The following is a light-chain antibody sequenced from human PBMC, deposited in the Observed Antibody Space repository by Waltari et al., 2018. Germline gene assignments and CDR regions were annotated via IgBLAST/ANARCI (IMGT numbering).Light chain of an antibody. Sequence: SSELTQDPAVSVALGQTVRITCQAHTLRSDSAIRYQQKPGPAAVLVIYGKNNRPTGIPDRFSGSSSGNTASLTITGAQAEDEADYYCNSRDSSGNHRGVFGGGTKLTVL. CDR3: NSRDSSGNHRGV. J-gene: IGLJ2*01. CDR1: TLRSDS. V-gene: IGLV3-19*01. CDR2: GKN.